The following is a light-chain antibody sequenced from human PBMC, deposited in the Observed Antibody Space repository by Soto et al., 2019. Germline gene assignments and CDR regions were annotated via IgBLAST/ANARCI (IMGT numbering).Light chain of an antibody. V-gene: IGKV1-39*01. CDR1: QNIKNY. CDR3: QQSFGIPQT. CDR2: AAS. Sequence: DIQMTQSPSSLSASVGDRVTITCRTSQNIKNYLNWYQQQPGKAPKLLIYAASVLQSGVPSRFTGSGSGTYFTLAISSLQPEYFTTYYCQQSFGIPQTFGQGTKVEMK. J-gene: IGKJ1*01.